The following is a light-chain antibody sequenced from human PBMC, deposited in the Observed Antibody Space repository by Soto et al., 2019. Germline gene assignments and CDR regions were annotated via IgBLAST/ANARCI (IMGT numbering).Light chain of an antibody. Sequence: QSALTQPASVSGYPGQSITISCTGTSSDVGGYNYVSWYQQHPGKAPKLMIYEVSNRPSGVSNRFSGSKSGNTASLTISGLQAEDEADYYCSSYTSSSIDYVFGTGTKVTV. V-gene: IGLV2-14*01. CDR1: SSDVGGYNY. CDR2: EVS. J-gene: IGLJ1*01. CDR3: SSYTSSSIDYV.